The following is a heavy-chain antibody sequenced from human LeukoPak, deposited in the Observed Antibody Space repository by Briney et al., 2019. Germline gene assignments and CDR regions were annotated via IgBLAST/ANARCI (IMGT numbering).Heavy chain of an antibody. CDR2: INPNSGGT. Sequence: ASVKVSCKASGYTFTGYYMHWVRQAPGQGLEWMGWINPNSGGTNYAQKFQGRVTMTRDTSISTAYMELSRLRSDDTAVYYCARDPIRLLWFGEPLGVYFDYWGQGTLVTVSS. V-gene: IGHV1-2*02. J-gene: IGHJ4*02. CDR1: GYTFTGYY. CDR3: ARDPIRLLWFGEPLGVYFDY. D-gene: IGHD3-10*01.